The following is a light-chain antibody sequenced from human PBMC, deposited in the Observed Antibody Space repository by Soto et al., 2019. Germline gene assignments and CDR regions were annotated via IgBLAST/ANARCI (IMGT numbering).Light chain of an antibody. CDR1: QSVSSY. Sequence: EIVLTQSPVTLSLSPGERATLSCRASQSVSSYLAWYQQKPGQAPRLLIYDASNRATGIPARFSGSGSGTDFTLTISSLEPEDFAVYYCQQRSNWPPRYTFGQGTKLEMK. V-gene: IGKV3-11*01. CDR3: QQRSNWPPRYT. CDR2: DAS. J-gene: IGKJ2*01.